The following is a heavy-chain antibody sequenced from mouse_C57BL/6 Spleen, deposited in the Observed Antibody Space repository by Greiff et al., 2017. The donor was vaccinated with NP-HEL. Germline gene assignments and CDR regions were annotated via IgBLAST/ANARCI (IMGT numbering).Heavy chain of an antibody. CDR2: IDPSDSYT. CDR3: ARGGNLAWLAY. D-gene: IGHD2-1*01. V-gene: IGHV1-59*01. Sequence: QVQLKESGAELVRPGTSVKLSCKASGYTFTSYWMHWVKQRPGQGLEWIGMIDPSDSYTNYNQKFQGKATLTVDTSSSTAYMQLSSLTSDDSAVYYCARGGNLAWLAYWGQGTLVTVSA. J-gene: IGHJ3*01. CDR1: GYTFTSYW.